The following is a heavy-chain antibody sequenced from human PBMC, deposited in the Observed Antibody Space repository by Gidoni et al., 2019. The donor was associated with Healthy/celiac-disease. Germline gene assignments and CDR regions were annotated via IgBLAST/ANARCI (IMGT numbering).Heavy chain of an antibody. V-gene: IGHV4-30-2*01. Sequence: QLQLQESGSGLVKPSQTLSPTRAVSGGPISSGGYSWSWIRQPPGKGLEWIGYSYHSGSTYYNPSLKSRVTISVDRSKNQFSLKLSSVTAADTAVYYCARGGYYGSVDAFDIWGQGTMVTVSS. CDR3: ARGGYYGSVDAFDI. J-gene: IGHJ3*02. CDR2: SYHSGST. D-gene: IGHD3-10*01. CDR1: GGPISSGGYS.